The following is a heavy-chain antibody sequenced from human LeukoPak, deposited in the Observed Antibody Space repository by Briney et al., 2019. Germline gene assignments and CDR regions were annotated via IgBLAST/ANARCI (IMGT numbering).Heavy chain of an antibody. CDR2: IYPGDSDT. D-gene: IGHD3-10*01. J-gene: IGHJ3*02. CDR1: GYTFTTYW. Sequence: GESLKISCKGSGYTFTTYWIGWVRQMTGKGLEWMGIIYPGDSDTKYSPSVQGRVTISADKSISTAYLQWSGLKASDTAMYYCARREYGASTFDIWGRGTMVTVSS. V-gene: IGHV5-51*01. CDR3: ARREYGASTFDI.